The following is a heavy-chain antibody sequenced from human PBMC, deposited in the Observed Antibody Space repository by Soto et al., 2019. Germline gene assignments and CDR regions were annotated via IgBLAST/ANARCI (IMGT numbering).Heavy chain of an antibody. V-gene: IGHV3-23*01. D-gene: IGHD6-13*01. CDR1: VFTFSSYR. CDR2: IGGSGGTT. Sequence: PGGXLRLAYAASVFTFSSYRINWVRAAPGHGLEWVSAIGGSGGTTYYADSVKGRFTISRDNSKNTLYLQMKSLRVEDTAIYYCAKIITAVGTAYWGQGTLVTVSS. CDR3: AKIITAVGTAY. J-gene: IGHJ4*02.